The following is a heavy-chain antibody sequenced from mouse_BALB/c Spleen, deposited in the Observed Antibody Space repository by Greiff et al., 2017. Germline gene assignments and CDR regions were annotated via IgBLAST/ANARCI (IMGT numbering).Heavy chain of an antibody. CDR1: GFTFSSYA. CDR3: AREGYDYPFAY. J-gene: IGHJ3*01. D-gene: IGHD2-4*01. Sequence: DVHLVESGGGLVKPGGSLKLSCAASGFTFSSYAMSWVRQTPEKRLEWVASISSGGSTYYPDSVKGRFTISRDNARNILYLQMSSLRSEDTAMYYCAREGYDYPFAYWGQGTLVTVSA. CDR2: ISSGGST. V-gene: IGHV5-6-5*01.